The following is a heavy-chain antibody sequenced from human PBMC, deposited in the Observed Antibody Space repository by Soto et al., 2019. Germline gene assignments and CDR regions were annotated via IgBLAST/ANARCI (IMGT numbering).Heavy chain of an antibody. CDR3: AREGGAYYDSSGYFAY. Sequence: QVQLQESGPGLVKPSETLSLTCTVSGGSVSSGSYYWSWIRQPPGKGLEWIGYIYYSGSTNYNPSLKSRVTISVDTSKNQFALKLSSVTAADTAVYYCAREGGAYYDSSGYFAYWGQGTLVTVSS. CDR2: IYYSGST. V-gene: IGHV4-61*01. D-gene: IGHD3-22*01. CDR1: GGSVSSGSYY. J-gene: IGHJ4*02.